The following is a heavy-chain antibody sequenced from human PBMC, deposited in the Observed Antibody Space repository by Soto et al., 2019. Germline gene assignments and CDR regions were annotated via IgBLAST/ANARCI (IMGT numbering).Heavy chain of an antibody. Sequence: GGSLRLSCAASGFTFSSYAMSWVRQAPGKGLEWVSAISGSGGSTYYADSVKGRFTISRDNSKNTLYLQMNSLRAEDTAVYYCAITSRDYYDSSGYPWGQGTQVTVSS. V-gene: IGHV3-23*01. CDR3: AITSRDYYDSSGYP. CDR1: GFTFSSYA. CDR2: ISGSGGST. D-gene: IGHD3-22*01. J-gene: IGHJ5*02.